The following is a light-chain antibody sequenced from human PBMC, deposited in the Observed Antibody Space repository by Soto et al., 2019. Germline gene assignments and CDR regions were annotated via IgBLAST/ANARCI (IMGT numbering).Light chain of an antibody. V-gene: IGKV2-30*01. CDR3: LQGSHWPWT. CDR2: KVS. J-gene: IGKJ1*01. Sequence: DVVMTQSPLSLPVTLGQPASISCRSSQGLVSSDGNTYLNWYQQRPGQSPRRLIYKVSNRNSGVPDRVSGSGSGTDVTLKISRGEAEDVGVYYCLQGSHWPWTFGQGTKVEI. CDR1: QGLVSSDGNTY.